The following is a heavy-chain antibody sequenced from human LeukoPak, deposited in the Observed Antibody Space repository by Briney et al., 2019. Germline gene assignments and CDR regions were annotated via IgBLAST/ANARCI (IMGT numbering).Heavy chain of an antibody. CDR1: GFTFSSHA. Sequence: GRSLGLSCAASGFTFSSHAMHWVRQAPGKGLEWVAIISYDGSYKNYADFVKGRFTISRDNSKNTLYLQMNSLRAEDTAVYYCAKEYYDSSGYYDSEDYWGQGTLVTVSS. CDR2: ISYDGSYK. J-gene: IGHJ4*02. V-gene: IGHV3-30*04. CDR3: AKEYYDSSGYYDSEDY. D-gene: IGHD3-22*01.